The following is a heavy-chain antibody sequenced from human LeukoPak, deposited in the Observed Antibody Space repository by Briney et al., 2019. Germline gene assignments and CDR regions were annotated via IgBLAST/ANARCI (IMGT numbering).Heavy chain of an antibody. V-gene: IGHV3-33*01. D-gene: IGHD1-26*01. CDR2: IWYDGTRE. Sequence: GGSLRLSCAASGFTLSSHGMHWVLQAPGKGLEWVALIWYDGTRENYADSVKGRFTISRDLSKNTLNLQMNSLRVEDTAVVYCARDLSFGSLDFRGQGTLVTVSS. CDR1: GFTLSSHG. J-gene: IGHJ4*02. CDR3: ARDLSFGSLDF.